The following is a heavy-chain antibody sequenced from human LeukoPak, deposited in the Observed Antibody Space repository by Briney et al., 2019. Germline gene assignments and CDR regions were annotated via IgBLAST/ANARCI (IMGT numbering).Heavy chain of an antibody. CDR1: GFTFSSYW. CDR2: IYSDGIST. D-gene: IGHD3-3*01. CDR3: ARDRNTDFWSGYYTNYFDY. Sequence: GGSLRLSCAASGFTFSSYWMHWVRQAPGKGLVWVSRIYSDGISTSYADSVKGRFTISRDNAKNSLYLQMNSLRAEDTAVYYCARDRNTDFWSGYYTNYFDYWGQGTLVTVSS. J-gene: IGHJ4*02. V-gene: IGHV3-74*01.